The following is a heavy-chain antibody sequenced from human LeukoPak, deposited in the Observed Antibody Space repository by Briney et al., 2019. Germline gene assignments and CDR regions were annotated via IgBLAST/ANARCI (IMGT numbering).Heavy chain of an antibody. D-gene: IGHD3-10*01. V-gene: IGHV1-2*02. CDR2: INPNSGGT. CDR3: ARDLAYYGSGSYYYDY. CDR1: GYTFTAFY. J-gene: IGHJ4*02. Sequence: ASVKVSCKASGYTFTAFYIHWVRQAPGQGLERMGWINPNSGGTNYAQKFQGRVTMTRDTSISTAYMELSRLRSDDTAVYYCARDLAYYGSGSYYYDYWGQGTLVTVSS.